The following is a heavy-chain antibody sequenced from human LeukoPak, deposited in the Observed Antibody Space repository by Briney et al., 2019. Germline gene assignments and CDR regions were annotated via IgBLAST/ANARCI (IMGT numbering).Heavy chain of an antibody. V-gene: IGHV1-2*02. J-gene: IGHJ3*02. Sequence: ASVKVSCKASGYTFTCYYMHWVRQAPGQGLEWMGWINPNSGGTNYAQKFQGRVTMTRDTSISTAYMELSRLRSDDTAVYYCATEFIAAAGIFGHDAFDIWGQGTMVTVSS. CDR1: GYTFTCYY. D-gene: IGHD6-13*01. CDR3: ATEFIAAAGIFGHDAFDI. CDR2: INPNSGGT.